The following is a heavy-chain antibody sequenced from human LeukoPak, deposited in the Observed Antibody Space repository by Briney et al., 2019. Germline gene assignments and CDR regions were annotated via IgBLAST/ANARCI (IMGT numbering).Heavy chain of an antibody. CDR3: ARSMGGRNDF. D-gene: IGHD2-15*01. CDR2: INIEGSRT. Sequence: GVSLRLLCGGWGFTLSNYWVQCVRQARGKGLVWGSRINIEGSRTDYADSVRGRFTISRENAKNKVDLEINSRTAEDTTVYYCARSMGGRNDFWGQGTLVTVSS. J-gene: IGHJ4*02. V-gene: IGHV3-74*01. CDR1: GFTLSNYW.